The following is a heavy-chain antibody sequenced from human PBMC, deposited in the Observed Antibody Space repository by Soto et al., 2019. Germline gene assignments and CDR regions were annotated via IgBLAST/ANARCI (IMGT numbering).Heavy chain of an antibody. CDR3: ARETDCSSTSCYLNWFDP. Sequence: PGGSMRLSCAASGFTFSSYAMHWVRQAPGKGLEWVAVTSYDGSNKYYADSVKGRFTISRDNSKNTLYLQMNSLRAEDTAVYYCARETDCSSTSCYLNWFDPWGQGTLVTVSS. CDR1: GFTFSSYA. V-gene: IGHV3-30-3*01. J-gene: IGHJ5*02. D-gene: IGHD2-2*01. CDR2: TSYDGSNK.